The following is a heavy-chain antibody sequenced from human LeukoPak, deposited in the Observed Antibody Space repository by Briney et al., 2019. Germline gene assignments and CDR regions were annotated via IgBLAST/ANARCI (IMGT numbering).Heavy chain of an antibody. CDR3: ARGRDGYNYPMDV. J-gene: IGHJ6*04. V-gene: IGHV4-4*09. CDR1: GGSISSYY. D-gene: IGHD5-24*01. CDR2: IYTSGST. Sequence: PSETLSLTCTVSGGSISSYYWSWIRQPPGKGLEWIGYIYTSGSTNYNPSLKSRVTTSVDTSKNQFSLKLSSVTAADTAVYYCARGRDGYNYPMDVWGKGTTVTVSS.